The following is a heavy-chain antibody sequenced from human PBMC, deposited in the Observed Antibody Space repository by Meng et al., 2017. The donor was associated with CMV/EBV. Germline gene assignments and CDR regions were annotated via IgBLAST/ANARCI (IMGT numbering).Heavy chain of an antibody. Sequence: ASVKVSCKASGYTFTSYYMHWVRQAPGQGLEWMGIINPSGGSTSYAQKFQGRVTMTRDTSTSAVYMELSSLRSEDTAVYYCARGTSYDFWSGYPPSSFDYWGQGTLVTVSS. J-gene: IGHJ4*02. D-gene: IGHD3-3*01. CDR2: INPSGGST. CDR3: ARGTSYDFWSGYPPSSFDY. CDR1: GYTFTSYY. V-gene: IGHV1-46*01.